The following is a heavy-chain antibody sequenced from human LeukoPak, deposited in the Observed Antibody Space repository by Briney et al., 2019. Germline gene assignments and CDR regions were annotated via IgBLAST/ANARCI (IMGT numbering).Heavy chain of an antibody. J-gene: IGHJ6*03. D-gene: IGHD2-2*03. CDR3: AREGGYCSSTSCHYYYYMDV. Sequence: SETLSLTCTVSGGSISSYSWNWIRQPPGKGLEWIGYINNSGYTNNNPSLKSRVTISVDTFKNQFSLKMSSVTAADTAVYYCAREGGYCSSTSCHYYYYMDVWGKGTTVTISS. CDR1: GGSISSYS. V-gene: IGHV4-59*12. CDR2: INNSGYT.